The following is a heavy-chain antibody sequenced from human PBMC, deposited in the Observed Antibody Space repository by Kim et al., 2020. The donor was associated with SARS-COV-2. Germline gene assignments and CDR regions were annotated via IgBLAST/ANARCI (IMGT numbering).Heavy chain of an antibody. V-gene: IGHV3-23*01. CDR3: AKWGDYGDYGYYYGMDV. CDR2: ISGSGGST. Sequence: GGSLRLSCAASGFTFSSYAMSWVRQAPGKGLEWVSAISGSGGSTYYADSVKGRFTISRDNSKNTLYLQMNSLRAEDTAVYYCAKWGDYGDYGYYYGMDVWGQGTTVTVSS. CDR1: GFTFSSYA. J-gene: IGHJ6*02. D-gene: IGHD4-17*01.